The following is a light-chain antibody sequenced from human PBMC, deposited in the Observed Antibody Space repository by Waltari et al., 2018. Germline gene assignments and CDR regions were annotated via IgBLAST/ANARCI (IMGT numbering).Light chain of an antibody. Sequence: DIVMTQSPDSLAVSLGERATINCKSSQTVLYSSNNKNYLAWYQQKPGQSPKLLIYWASTRGSGVPDRFRGSGSGTDFTLTISSLQAEDVAVYYCQQYYSTLTFGGGTKVEIK. J-gene: IGKJ4*01. CDR1: QTVLYSSNNKNY. CDR3: QQYYSTLT. CDR2: WAS. V-gene: IGKV4-1*01.